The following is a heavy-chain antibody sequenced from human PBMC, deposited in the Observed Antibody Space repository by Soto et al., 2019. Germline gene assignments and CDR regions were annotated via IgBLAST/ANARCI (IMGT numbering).Heavy chain of an antibody. CDR3: ASESGYYPGY. Sequence: GESLKISCAASGFTFSSYAMHWVRQAPGKGLEWVAVISYDGSNKYYADSVKGRFTISRDNSKNTLYLQMNSLRAEDTAVYYCASESGYYPGYWGQGTLVTVSS. CDR2: ISYDGSNK. CDR1: GFTFSSYA. V-gene: IGHV3-30-3*01. J-gene: IGHJ4*02. D-gene: IGHD3-3*01.